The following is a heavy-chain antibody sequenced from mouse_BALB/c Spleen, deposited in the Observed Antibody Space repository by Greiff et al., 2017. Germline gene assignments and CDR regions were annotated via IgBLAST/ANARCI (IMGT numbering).Heavy chain of an antibody. CDR2: INPSSGYT. D-gene: IGHD2-2*01. V-gene: IGHV1-4*02. CDR1: GYTFTSYT. Sequence: QVQLKESAAELARPGASVKMSCKASGYTFTSYTMHWVKQRPGQGLEWIGYINPSSGYTEYNQKFKDKTTLTADKSSSTAYMQLSSLTSEDSAVYYCAVYYGYLYAMDYWGQGTSVTVSS. J-gene: IGHJ4*01. CDR3: AVYYGYLYAMDY.